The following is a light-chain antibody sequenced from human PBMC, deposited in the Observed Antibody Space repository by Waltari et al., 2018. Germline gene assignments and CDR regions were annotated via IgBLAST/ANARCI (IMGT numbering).Light chain of an antibody. J-gene: IGKJ2*01. CDR1: QSVSRY. V-gene: IGKV3-11*01. CDR3: QQRSTWPLT. CDR2: DAS. Sequence: EIVLIQSPATLYLSQGERATLSCRASQSVSRYLAWYQQKPGQAPRLLIYDASNRATGIPARFTGSGSGTDFTLTISGLEPEDFAVYYCQQRSTWPLTFGQGTKLEIK.